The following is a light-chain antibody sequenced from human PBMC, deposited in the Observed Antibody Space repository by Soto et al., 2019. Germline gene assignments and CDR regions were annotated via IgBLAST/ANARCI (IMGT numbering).Light chain of an antibody. J-gene: IGKJ1*01. Sequence: EIVMTQSPVTLSVSPGERATLSCRTSQDVGSNLAWYQQKPGQAPRLLIYGASTRATGIPARFSGSGSETEFTLTISGLQSEDFAVYYCQQYDAWPPGTFGQGTKVDIK. CDR2: GAS. CDR1: QDVGSN. CDR3: QQYDAWPPGT. V-gene: IGKV3-15*01.